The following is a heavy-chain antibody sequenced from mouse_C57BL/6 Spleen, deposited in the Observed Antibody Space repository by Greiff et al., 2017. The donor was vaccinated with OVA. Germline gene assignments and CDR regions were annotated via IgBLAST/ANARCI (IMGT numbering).Heavy chain of an antibody. CDR3: ARGDDGSSYGY. CDR1: GYAFTNYL. Sequence: VQLQQSGAELVRPGTSVKVSCKASGYAFTNYLIEWVKQRPGQGLEWIGVINPGSGGTNYNEKFKGKATLTADKSSSTAYMQLSSLTSEDAAVYFCARGDDGSSYGYWGQGTTLTVSS. D-gene: IGHD1-1*01. V-gene: IGHV1-54*01. CDR2: INPGSGGT. J-gene: IGHJ2*01.